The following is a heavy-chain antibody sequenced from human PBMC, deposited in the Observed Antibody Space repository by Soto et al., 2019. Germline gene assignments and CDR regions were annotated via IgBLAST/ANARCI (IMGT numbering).Heavy chain of an antibody. CDR3: ARVSSHLLQTTVTTSGVAFDI. CDR2: SNAGNGNT. CDR1: GYTFTSYA. Sequence: QVQLVQSGAEVKKPGASVKVSCKASGYTFTSYAMHWVRQAPGQRLEWMGWSNAGNGNTKYSQKFQGRVTITRDTSASTAYMELSSLRSEDTAVYYCARVSSHLLQTTVTTSGVAFDIWGQGTMVTVSS. D-gene: IGHD4-17*01. V-gene: IGHV1-3*01. J-gene: IGHJ3*02.